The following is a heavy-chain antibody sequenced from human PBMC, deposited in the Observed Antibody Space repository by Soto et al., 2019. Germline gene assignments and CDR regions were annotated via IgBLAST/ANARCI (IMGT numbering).Heavy chain of an antibody. CDR2: FDPEDGET. J-gene: IGHJ5*02. CDR1: GYTLTELS. V-gene: IGHV1-24*01. Sequence: ASVKVSCKVSGYTLTELSMHWVRQAPGKGLEWMGGFDPEDGETIYAQKFQGRVTMTEDTSTDTAYMELSSLRSEDTAVYYCATTLGRYSYGPNWFDPWGQGTLVTVSS. CDR3: ATTLGRYSYGPNWFDP. D-gene: IGHD5-18*01.